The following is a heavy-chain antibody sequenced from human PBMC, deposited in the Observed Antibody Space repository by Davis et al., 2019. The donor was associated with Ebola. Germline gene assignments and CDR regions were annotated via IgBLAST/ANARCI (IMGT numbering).Heavy chain of an antibody. V-gene: IGHV3-33*01. CDR3: ARDLFFGYYGVYYYYYGMDV. Sequence: GGSLRLSCAASGFTFSSYGMHWVRQAPGKGLEWVAVIWYDGSNKYYADSVKGRFTIFRDNSKNTLYLQMNSLRAEDTAVYYCARDLFFGYYGVYYYYYGMDVWGKGTTVTVSS. CDR1: GFTFSSYG. D-gene: IGHD3-22*01. J-gene: IGHJ6*04. CDR2: IWYDGSNK.